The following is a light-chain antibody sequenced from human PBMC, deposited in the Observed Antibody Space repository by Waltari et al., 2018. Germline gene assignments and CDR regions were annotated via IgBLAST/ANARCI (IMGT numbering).Light chain of an antibody. CDR1: QSVSNK. CDR2: HAS. J-gene: IGKJ3*01. Sequence: DIVMTQSPGTLSVSPGERATLSCRASQSVSNKVAWFQQKHGQAPRLLIYHASARATGVPARFSGSASGTEFTLTISSLQSEDFGVYYCQQYNNWPFTFGPGTKMAIK. V-gene: IGKV3-15*01. CDR3: QQYNNWPFT.